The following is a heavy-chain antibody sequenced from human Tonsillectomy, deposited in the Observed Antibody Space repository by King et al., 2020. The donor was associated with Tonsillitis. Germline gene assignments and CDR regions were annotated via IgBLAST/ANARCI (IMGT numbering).Heavy chain of an antibody. Sequence: VQLVESGGGLVQPGGSLRLSCAASGFTFSSYSMNWVRQAPGKGLEWVSYISSSSSTIYYADSVKGRFTISRDNSKNSLYLQMNSLRDEDTAVYYCARNGALDLWFGEYNWFDPWGPGTPGTVSS. CDR2: ISSSSSTI. D-gene: IGHD3-10*01. V-gene: IGHV3-48*02. J-gene: IGHJ5*02. CDR3: ARNGALDLWFGEYNWFDP. CDR1: GFTFSSYS.